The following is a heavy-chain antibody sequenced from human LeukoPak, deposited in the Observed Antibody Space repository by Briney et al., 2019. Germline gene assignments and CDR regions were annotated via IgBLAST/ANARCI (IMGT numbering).Heavy chain of an antibody. CDR3: ARDPGDGYGDHFFDY. CDR2: IRYDGNNK. V-gene: IGHV3-30*02. CDR1: GFPFSDYV. Sequence: GGSLRLSCAASGFPFSDYVMHWVRQAPGKGLEWVAVIRYDGNNKYYADSVKGRFTISRDNSKNMLYLQMNSLGTEDTAVYYCARDPGDGYGDHFFDYWGQGTLVTVSS. J-gene: IGHJ4*02. D-gene: IGHD4-17*01.